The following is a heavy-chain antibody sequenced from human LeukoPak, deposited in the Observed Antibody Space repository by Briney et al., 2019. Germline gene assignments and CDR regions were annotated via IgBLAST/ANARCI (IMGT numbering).Heavy chain of an antibody. CDR3: ARAYDFWSGYYEDWFDP. Sequence: GGSLRLSCAASGFTVSSNYMSWVRQAPGKGLEWVSVIYSGGSTYYADSVKGRFTISRDNSKNTLYLQMNSLRAEDTAVYYCARAYDFWSGYYEDWFDPWGQGTLVTVSS. CDR1: GFTVSSNY. V-gene: IGHV3-53*01. J-gene: IGHJ5*02. CDR2: IYSGGST. D-gene: IGHD3-3*01.